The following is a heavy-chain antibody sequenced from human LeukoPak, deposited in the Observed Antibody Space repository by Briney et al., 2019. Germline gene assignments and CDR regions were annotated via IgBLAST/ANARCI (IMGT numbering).Heavy chain of an antibody. Sequence: PGGSLRLSCAASGFTFSNYAMHWVRQAPGTGLKWVAVISYDGTNKYSADSVKGRFTISRDNSKNTLYLQMNSLRAEDTAVYYCAKGGSGYCSSTSCYTDTYYFDYWGQGTLVTVSS. CDR2: ISYDGTNK. J-gene: IGHJ4*02. CDR1: GFTFSNYA. CDR3: AKGGSGYCSSTSCYTDTYYFDY. D-gene: IGHD2-2*02. V-gene: IGHV3-30-3*01.